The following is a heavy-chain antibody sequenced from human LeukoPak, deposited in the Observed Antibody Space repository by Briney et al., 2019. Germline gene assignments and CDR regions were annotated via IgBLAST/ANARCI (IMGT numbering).Heavy chain of an antibody. V-gene: IGHV4-34*01. D-gene: IGHD5-18*01. CDR3: ARDIYSYGYNWFDP. CDR2: INHSGST. J-gene: IGHJ5*02. CDR1: GGSFSGYY. Sequence: PSETLSLTCAVYGGSFSGYYWSWIRQPPGKGLEWIGEINHSGSTNYNPSLKSRVTISVHTSKNQFSLKLSSVTAAETAVYYCARDIYSYGYNWFDPWGQGTLVTVSS.